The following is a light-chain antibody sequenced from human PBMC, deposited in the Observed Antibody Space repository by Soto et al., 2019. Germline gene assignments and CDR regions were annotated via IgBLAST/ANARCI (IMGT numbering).Light chain of an antibody. CDR1: IGSIGSNY. Sequence: NCMLTQPHSLSDSPGKTVTISCTGSIGSIGSNYVQWFQQRPGSAPTTVIFGDNQRPSGVSDRFSGSVDSSSNSASLTISGLQTEDEADYYCQSYDRNNVNVVFGGGTKVNVL. V-gene: IGLV6-57*02. CDR3: QSYDRNNVNVV. J-gene: IGLJ2*01. CDR2: GDN.